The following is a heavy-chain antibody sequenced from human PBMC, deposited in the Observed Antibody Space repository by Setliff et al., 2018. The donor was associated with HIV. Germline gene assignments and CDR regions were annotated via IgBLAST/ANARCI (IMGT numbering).Heavy chain of an antibody. Sequence: GGSLRLSCAASGFTFSSYGMHWVRQAPGKGLEWVAVIWSDGSNKYYADSVKGRFTISRDNSKKTLYLQMNILRAEDTAGYYCAKESPRAGYSVFDYWGQGTLVTVSS. V-gene: IGHV3-33*06. CDR3: AKESPRAGYSVFDY. J-gene: IGHJ4*02. CDR2: IWSDGSNK. CDR1: GFTFSSYG. D-gene: IGHD5-18*01.